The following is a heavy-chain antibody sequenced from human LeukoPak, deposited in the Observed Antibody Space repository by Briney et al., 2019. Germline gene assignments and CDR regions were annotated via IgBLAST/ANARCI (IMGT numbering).Heavy chain of an antibody. V-gene: IGHV4-61*02. Sequence: MASQTLSLTCTVSGGSISSGSYYWSWIRQPAGKGLEWIGRIYTSGSTNYNPSLKSRVTISVDTSKNQFSLKLSSVTAADTAVYYCARNTVTKNLYYYYYMDVWGKGTTVTVSS. CDR1: GGSISSGSYY. CDR2: IYTSGST. D-gene: IGHD4-17*01. J-gene: IGHJ6*03. CDR3: ARNTVTKNLYYYYYMDV.